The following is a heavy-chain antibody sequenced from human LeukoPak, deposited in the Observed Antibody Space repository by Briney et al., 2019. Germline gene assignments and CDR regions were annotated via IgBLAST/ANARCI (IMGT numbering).Heavy chain of an antibody. Sequence: GASVKVSCKASGYTFTSYGISWVRQAPGQGLEWMGWISAYNGNTNYAQKLQGRVTMTTDTSTSTAYMELRSLRSDDTAVYYCARDAPYTNGVCYRGVNWFDPWGQGTLVTVSS. CDR1: GYTFTSYG. D-gene: IGHD2-8*01. J-gene: IGHJ5*02. V-gene: IGHV1-18*01. CDR2: ISAYNGNT. CDR3: ARDAPYTNGVCYRGVNWFDP.